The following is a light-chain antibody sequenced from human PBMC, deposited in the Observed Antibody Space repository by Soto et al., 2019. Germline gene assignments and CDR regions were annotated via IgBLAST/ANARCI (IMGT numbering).Light chain of an antibody. V-gene: IGKV1-5*01. J-gene: IGKJ5*01. CDR1: QSVGNS. Sequence: DIQMTQSPSTLSAPVGDRVSITCRASQSVGNSLAWYQQRPGKAPKLLIFDASTLESGVPSKFSGSGSDTEFTFTIRSLQPDDFATYYCKQLNSYPITFGQGTRLEIK. CDR3: KQLNSYPIT. CDR2: DAS.